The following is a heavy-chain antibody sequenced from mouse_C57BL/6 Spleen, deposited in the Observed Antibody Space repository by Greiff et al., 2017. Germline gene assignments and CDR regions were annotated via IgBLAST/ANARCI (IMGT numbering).Heavy chain of an antibody. CDR2: SRNKANDYTT. Sequence: EVQVVESGGGLVQSGRSLRLSCATSGFTFSDFYMEWVRQAPGKGLEWIAASRNKANDYTTEYSASVKGRFIVSRDTSQSILYLQMNALRAEDTAIYYCARDAGYAMDYWGQGTSVTVSS. J-gene: IGHJ4*01. CDR3: ARDAGYAMDY. CDR1: GFTFSDFY. V-gene: IGHV7-1*01.